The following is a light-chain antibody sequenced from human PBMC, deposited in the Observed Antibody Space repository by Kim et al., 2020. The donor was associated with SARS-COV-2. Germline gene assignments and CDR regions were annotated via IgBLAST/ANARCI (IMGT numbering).Light chain of an antibody. CDR3: QLRYT. V-gene: IGKV4-1*01. J-gene: IGKJ2*01. CDR1: QSVLYSSNNKNY. CDR2: WAS. Sequence: SLGERATINCKSSQSVLYSSNNKNYLAWYQQKPGQPPKLLIYWASTRESGVPDRFSGSGSGTDFTLTISSLQAEDVAVYYCQLRYTFGQGTKLEI.